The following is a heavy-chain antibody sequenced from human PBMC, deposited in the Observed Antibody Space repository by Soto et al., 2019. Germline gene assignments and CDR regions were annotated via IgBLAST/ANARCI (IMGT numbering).Heavy chain of an antibody. D-gene: IGHD5-12*01. V-gene: IGHV1-18*01. CDR3: ARHHGPTTSENWFDP. CDR2: ISTYSGDT. J-gene: IGHJ5*02. Sequence: QVHLVQSGVEVKTPGASVKVSCQASGYTFFTYDISWVRQAPGQGLEWMGWISTYSGDTKYAQKFQGRVTMTKDTSTNTAYLELRSLRSDDKAVYYCARHHGPTTSENWFDPWGQGTLVTGSS. CDR1: GYTFFTYD.